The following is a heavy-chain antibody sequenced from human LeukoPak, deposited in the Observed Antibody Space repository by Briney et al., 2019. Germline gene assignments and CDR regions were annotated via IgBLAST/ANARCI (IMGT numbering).Heavy chain of an antibody. V-gene: IGHV4-34*01. CDR2: INHSGST. Sequence: SETLSLTCAVYGGSFSGYYWSWIRQPPGKGLEWIGEINHSGSTNYNPSLKSRVTISVDTSKNQFSLKLSSVTAADTAVYYCARGHNFDFWSGTFKFDYWGHGTLVTVSS. D-gene: IGHD3-3*01. CDR1: GGSFSGYY. CDR3: ARGHNFDFWSGTFKFDY. J-gene: IGHJ4*01.